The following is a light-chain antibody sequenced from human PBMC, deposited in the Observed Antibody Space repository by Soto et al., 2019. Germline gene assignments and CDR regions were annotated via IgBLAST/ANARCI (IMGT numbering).Light chain of an antibody. J-gene: IGKJ4*01. CDR2: AAS. Sequence: DIQMTQSPSSLSASVGDRVTITCRASQRIGSYLNWYQQKPGKAPKLLLYAASSLQSGVPSRFSGSESGTDFTLTISSLQPDDLATYYCQQRYTPPLTFGGGTTVEIK. CDR3: QQRYTPPLT. CDR1: QRIGSY. V-gene: IGKV1-39*01.